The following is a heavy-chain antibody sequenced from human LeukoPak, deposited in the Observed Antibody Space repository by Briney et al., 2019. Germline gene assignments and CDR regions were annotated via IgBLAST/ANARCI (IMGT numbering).Heavy chain of an antibody. Sequence: PGGSLRLSCAASGFTFSSYWMHWVRQAPGKGLEWVSAISSNSKYIYYADSVKGRFTTSRDNAKNSLYLQMNSLRAEDTAVYYCARGHHVSYSGTLSGMDVWGQGTTVTVSS. CDR2: ISSNSKYI. CDR1: GFTFSSYW. CDR3: ARGHHVSYSGTLSGMDV. V-gene: IGHV3-21*01. J-gene: IGHJ6*02. D-gene: IGHD1-26*01.